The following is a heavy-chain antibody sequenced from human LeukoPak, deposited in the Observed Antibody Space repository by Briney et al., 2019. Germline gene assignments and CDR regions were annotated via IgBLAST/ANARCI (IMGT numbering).Heavy chain of an antibody. CDR2: IYTSGST. Sequence: SETLSLTCTVSGGSISSYYWSWIRQPAGKGLEWIGRIYTSGSTNFNPSLKSRVTMSVDTSKNQFSLELRSVTAADTAVCYCARGGSGSYWVDYWGQGTLVTVSS. CDR3: ARGGSGSYWVDY. V-gene: IGHV4-4*07. J-gene: IGHJ4*02. CDR1: GGSISSYY. D-gene: IGHD1-26*01.